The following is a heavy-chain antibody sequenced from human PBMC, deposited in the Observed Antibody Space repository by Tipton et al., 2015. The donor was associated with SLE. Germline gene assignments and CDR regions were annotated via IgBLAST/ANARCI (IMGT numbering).Heavy chain of an antibody. Sequence: TLSLTCTVSGDSISSGAYYWNWIRQHPGKGLESIGFIYYSGSTYYSPSLKSRVTISVDTSKNQFSLKLSSVTAADTAVYYCARGSGDSPHDAFDIWGQGTMVTVSS. CDR2: IYYSGST. J-gene: IGHJ3*02. CDR1: GDSISSGAYY. D-gene: IGHD4-17*01. CDR3: ARGSGDSPHDAFDI. V-gene: IGHV4-31*03.